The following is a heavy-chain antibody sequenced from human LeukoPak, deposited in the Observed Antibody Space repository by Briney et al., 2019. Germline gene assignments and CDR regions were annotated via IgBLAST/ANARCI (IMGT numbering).Heavy chain of an antibody. D-gene: IGHD2-15*01. J-gene: IGHJ5*02. CDR3: ARGKRTIVATITSGNFRYCSGGSCYRWFDP. V-gene: IGHV4-34*01. CDR2: INHSGSN. CDR1: GGSFSGYY. Sequence: SETLSLTCAVYGGSFSGYYWSWIRQPPGKGLEWIGEINHSGSNNYNPSLKSRVTISVDTSKNQFSLKLRSVTAADTAVYYCARGKRTIVATITSGNFRYCSGGSCYRWFDPWGQGTLVTVSS.